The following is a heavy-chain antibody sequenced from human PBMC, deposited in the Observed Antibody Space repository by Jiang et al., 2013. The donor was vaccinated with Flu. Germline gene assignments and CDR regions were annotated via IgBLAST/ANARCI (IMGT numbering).Heavy chain of an antibody. J-gene: IGHJ4*02. Sequence: EVQLLESGGGLVQPGGSLRLSCAASGFTFSSYAMSWVRQAPGKGLEWVSAISGSGGSTYYADSVKGRFTISRDNSKNTLYLQMNSLRAEDTAVYYCAKDKGGYSGYDYDYFDYWGQGTLVTVSS. CDR3: AKDKGGYSGYDYDYFDY. CDR2: ISGSGGST. V-gene: IGHV3-23*01. CDR1: GFTFSSYA. D-gene: IGHD5-12*01.